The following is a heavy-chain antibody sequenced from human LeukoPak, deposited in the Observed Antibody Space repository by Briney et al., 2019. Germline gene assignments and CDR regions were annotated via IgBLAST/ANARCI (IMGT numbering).Heavy chain of an antibody. CDR1: GFTFSSYG. J-gene: IGHJ4*02. CDR2: ISYDGSNK. CDR3: AKDYGSGDNYFDY. V-gene: IGHV3-30*18. D-gene: IGHD3-10*01. Sequence: GGSLRLSCAASGFTFSSYGMHWVRQAPGKGLEWVAVISYDGSNKYCADSVKGRFTISRDNSKNTLYLQMNSLRAEDTAVYYCAKDYGSGDNYFDYWGQGTLVTVSS.